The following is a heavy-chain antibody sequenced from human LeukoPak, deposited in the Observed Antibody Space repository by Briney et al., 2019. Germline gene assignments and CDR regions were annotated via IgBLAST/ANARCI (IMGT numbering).Heavy chain of an antibody. CDR3: ASGYCSGSSCYSLLDY. Sequence: ASVKVSCKASGGTFSSYAISWVRQAPGQGLEWMGWISVYNGNTYYAQKFQGRVTMTTDTSTSTTYMELRSLRSDDTAVYYCASGYCSGSSCYSLLDYWGQGTLVTVSS. V-gene: IGHV1-18*01. J-gene: IGHJ4*02. CDR1: GGTFSSYA. CDR2: ISVYNGNT. D-gene: IGHD2-15*01.